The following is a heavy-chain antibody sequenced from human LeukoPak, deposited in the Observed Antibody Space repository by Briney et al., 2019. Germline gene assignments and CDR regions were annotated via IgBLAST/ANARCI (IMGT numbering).Heavy chain of an antibody. D-gene: IGHD4-11*01. J-gene: IGHJ6*03. Sequence: KPSETLSLTCTVSGGSITNYYWTWIRQPPGKGLEWIGYIHYSGSTNYNPSLKSRVTISVDTSTNQFSLKLSSVTAADTAVYYCARASVTYYYYYYMDVWGKGTTVAVSS. V-gene: IGHV4-59*01. CDR2: IHYSGST. CDR1: GGSITNYY. CDR3: ARASVTYYYYYYMDV.